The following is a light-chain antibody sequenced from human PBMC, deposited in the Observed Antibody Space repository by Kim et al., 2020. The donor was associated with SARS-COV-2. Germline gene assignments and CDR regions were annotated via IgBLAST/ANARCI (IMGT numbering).Light chain of an antibody. Sequence: QPVLTQPASVSGSPGQSITISCTGSSSDIGNFNSVSWFQQYPGRVPKLLTYDVSVRSSGVSGRFSASKSDNTASLTISGLQAEDEAVYYCTSYTISNAWVFGGGTQLTVL. CDR1: SSDIGNFNS. V-gene: IGLV2-14*03. J-gene: IGLJ3*02. CDR2: DVS. CDR3: TSYTISNAWV.